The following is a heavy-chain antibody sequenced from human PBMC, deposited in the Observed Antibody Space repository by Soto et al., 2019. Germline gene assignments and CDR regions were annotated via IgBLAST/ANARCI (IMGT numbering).Heavy chain of an antibody. CDR2: IYWDDDK. V-gene: IGHV2-5*02. D-gene: IGHD1-26*01. Sequence: GLDLEWLALIYWDDDKRYSPSLKSRLTITKDTSKNQVVLTMTNMDPVDTATYYCAHGPWGLGYYWGQGTLVTVSS. CDR3: AHGPWGLGYY. J-gene: IGHJ4*02.